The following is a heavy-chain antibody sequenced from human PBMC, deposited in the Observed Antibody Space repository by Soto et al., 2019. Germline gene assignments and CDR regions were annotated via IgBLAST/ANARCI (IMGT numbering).Heavy chain of an antibody. CDR2: ISYDGSNK. V-gene: IGHV3-30*18. D-gene: IGHD6-19*01. J-gene: IGHJ6*02. CDR3: AKVIGEQWLKNYYYSYGMDV. CDR1: GFTFSSYG. Sequence: QVQLVESGGGVVQPGRSLRLSCAASGFTFSSYGMHWVRQAPGKGLEWVAVISYDGSNKYYADSVKGRFTISRDNSKNTLYLQMNSLRAEDTAVYYCAKVIGEQWLKNYYYSYGMDVWGQGTTVTVSS.